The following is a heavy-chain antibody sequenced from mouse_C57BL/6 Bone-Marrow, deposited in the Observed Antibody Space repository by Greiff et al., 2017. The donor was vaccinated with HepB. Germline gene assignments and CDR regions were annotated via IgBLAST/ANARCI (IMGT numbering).Heavy chain of an antibody. CDR2: IDPENGDT. CDR1: GFNIKDDY. V-gene: IGHV14-4*01. Sequence: EVQLQQSGAELVRPGASVKLSCTASGFNIKDDYMHWVKRRPEQGLEWIGWIDPENGDTEYASKFQGKATITADTSSNTAYLQLSSLTSEDTAVYYCTTYYGSSYYFDYWGQGTTLTVSS. D-gene: IGHD1-1*01. J-gene: IGHJ2*01. CDR3: TTYYGSSYYFDY.